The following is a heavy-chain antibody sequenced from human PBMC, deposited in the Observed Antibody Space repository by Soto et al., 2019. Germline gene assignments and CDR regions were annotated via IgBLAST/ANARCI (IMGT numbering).Heavy chain of an antibody. J-gene: IGHJ6*02. CDR3: ARWGYCSSTSCSTDYYYGMDV. Sequence: ASVEVSCEACGYRFTSCAMSWVRQATGQGLEWMGWMNPNSGNTGYAQKFQGRVTMTRNTSISTAYMELSSLRSEDTAVYYCARWGYCSSTSCSTDYYYGMDVWRQWTTVTVSS. CDR2: MNPNSGNT. CDR1: GYRFTSCA. V-gene: IGHV1-8*01. D-gene: IGHD2-2*01.